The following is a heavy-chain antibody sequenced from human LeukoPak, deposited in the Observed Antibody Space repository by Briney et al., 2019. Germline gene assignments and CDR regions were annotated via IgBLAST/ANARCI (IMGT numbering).Heavy chain of an antibody. Sequence: GGSLRLSCVASGFTFSTHWMSWVRQVPGKGLEWVANIKEDGRAKYYVDSVKGRFTISRDNAKKTLDLQMNSLRAEDSAVYYCASGYLDDFWSGHFWGQGTQFTVSS. J-gene: IGHJ4*02. CDR1: GFTFSTHW. V-gene: IGHV3-7*01. D-gene: IGHD3-3*01. CDR3: ASGYLDDFWSGHF. CDR2: IKEDGRAK.